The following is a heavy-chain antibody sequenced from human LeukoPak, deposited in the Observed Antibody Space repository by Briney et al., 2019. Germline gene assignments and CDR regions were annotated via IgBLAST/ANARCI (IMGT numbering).Heavy chain of an antibody. J-gene: IGHJ4*02. Sequence: GGSLRLSCVASGFTFSESWMTWVRQAPGKGLEWVASIKHDGSEKYYVDSVRGRFTISRDNTMNSLYLQMSSLRAEDTAVYYCATDRGWRTSGYYLYYFEYWGQGTLVTFSS. CDR2: IKHDGSEK. V-gene: IGHV3-7*01. CDR3: ATDRGWRTSGYYLYYFEY. CDR1: GFTFSESW. D-gene: IGHD3-3*01.